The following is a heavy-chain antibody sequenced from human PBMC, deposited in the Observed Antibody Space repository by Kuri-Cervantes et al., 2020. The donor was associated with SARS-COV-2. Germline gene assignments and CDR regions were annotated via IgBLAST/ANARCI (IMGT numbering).Heavy chain of an antibody. J-gene: IGHJ4*02. CDR1: GGSFSGYY. Sequence: SETLSLTCAVYGGSFSGYYWSWIRQPPGKGLEWIGEINHSGSTNYNPSLKSRVTISVDKSKNQFSLKLSSVTAADTAVYYCARVGIAVAGTFGYWGQGTLVTVSS. D-gene: IGHD6-19*01. V-gene: IGHV4-34*01. CDR3: ARVGIAVAGTFGY. CDR2: INHSGST.